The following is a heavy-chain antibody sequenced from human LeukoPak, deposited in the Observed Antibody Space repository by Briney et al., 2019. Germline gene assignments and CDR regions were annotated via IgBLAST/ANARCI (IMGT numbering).Heavy chain of an antibody. D-gene: IGHD5-12*01. CDR3: AFEGPVSGYAFDP. J-gene: IGHJ5*02. CDR2: INHSGGT. CDR1: GESFSEYY. Sequence: SETLSLTCAVYGESFSEYYWSWIRQPPGKGLEWIGQINHSGGTNYHPSLKARVTISLDTSKNQVSLKLRSVTAADTAVYYCAFEGPVSGYAFDPWGQGALVAVSS. V-gene: IGHV4-34*01.